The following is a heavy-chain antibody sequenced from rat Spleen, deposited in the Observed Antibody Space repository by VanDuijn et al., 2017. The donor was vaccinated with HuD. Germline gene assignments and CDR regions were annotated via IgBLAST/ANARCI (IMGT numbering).Heavy chain of an antibody. CDR3: TTLGPYSCARRGNSVYWNFDF. Sequence: EVQLVESGGGLVQPGGSLILSCAASGFSFSDYNMAWVRQAPKKGLEWVATFSYDGRTTYYRDSVKGRFTISRDNAKSTLYLQMDSLRSEDTATYYCTTLGPYSCARRGNSVYWNFDFWGPGTMVTVSS. J-gene: IGHJ1*01. CDR1: GFSFSDYN. D-gene: IGHD4-4*01. CDR2: FSYDGRTT. V-gene: IGHV5-7*01.